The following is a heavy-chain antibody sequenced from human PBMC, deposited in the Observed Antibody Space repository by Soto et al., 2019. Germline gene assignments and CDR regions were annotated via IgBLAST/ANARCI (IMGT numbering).Heavy chain of an antibody. CDR2: INHSGST. D-gene: IGHD3-22*01. CDR3: ARATKRVYYYDSSGYYLDY. CDR1: GGSFSGYY. V-gene: IGHV4-34*01. J-gene: IGHJ4*02. Sequence: SETLSLTCAVYGGSFSGYYWSWIRQPPGKGLEWIGEINHSGSTNYNPSLKSRVTISVDTSKNQFSLKLSSVTAADTAVYYCARATKRVYYYDSSGYYLDYWGQGTLVTVS.